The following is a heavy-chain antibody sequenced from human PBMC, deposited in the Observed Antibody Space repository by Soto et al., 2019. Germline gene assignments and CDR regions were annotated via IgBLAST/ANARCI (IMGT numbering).Heavy chain of an antibody. D-gene: IGHD6-6*01. CDR1: GYTFTGYY. Sequence: ASVKVSCKASGYTFTGYYLHRVRQAPGQGLDWMGWINLNSGGKNYAEKLEGRVTMTRDTSISTAYMELSMLRSDDTAVYYCARTGLYSSCSLAYYYGMDVWGQGTTVTVSS. CDR2: INLNSGGK. CDR3: ARTGLYSSCSLAYYYGMDV. V-gene: IGHV1-2*02. J-gene: IGHJ6*02.